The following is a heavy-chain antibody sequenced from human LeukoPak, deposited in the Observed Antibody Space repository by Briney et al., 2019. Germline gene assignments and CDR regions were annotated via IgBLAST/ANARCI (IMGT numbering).Heavy chain of an antibody. CDR1: GGTFSSYA. Sequence: GASVKVSCKASGGTFSSYAISWVRQAPGQGLEWMGGIIPIFGTANYAQKFQGRVTITADESTSTAYMELSSLRSEDTAVYYCARDQISRNWFDPWGQGTLVTVSS. V-gene: IGHV1-69*13. CDR3: ARDQISRNWFDP. D-gene: IGHD3-3*01. CDR2: IIPIFGTA. J-gene: IGHJ5*02.